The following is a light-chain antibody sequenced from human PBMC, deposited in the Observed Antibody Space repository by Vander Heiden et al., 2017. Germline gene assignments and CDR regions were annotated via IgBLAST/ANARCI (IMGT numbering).Light chain of an antibody. J-gene: IGLJ3*02. CDR2: GNN. CDR3: AAWDHRLCNWV. CDR1: SSNSGCNY. Sequence: QSVQTQRLSASRTAGQRLTIACSGSSSNSGCNYLYWYQQFPGTAPTLVVSGNNQRPSGVPDRFSGSKSGTTASLAISGLGSEDEADYYCAAWDHRLCNWVFGGGTKLTVL. V-gene: IGLV1-47*01.